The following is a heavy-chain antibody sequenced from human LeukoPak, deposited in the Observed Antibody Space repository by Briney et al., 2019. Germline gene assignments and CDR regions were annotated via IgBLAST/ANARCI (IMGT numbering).Heavy chain of an antibody. CDR2: MNQLGNEK. CDR3: ARGTYYYEF. V-gene: IGHV3-7*04. J-gene: IGHJ4*02. Sequence: PGGSLRLSCAASKFTFSSYWMSWVRQAPGKGLEWVAYMNQLGNEKNYLDSVKGRFTISRDNARNSLYLQMTSLRAEDTAVYYYARGTYYYEFWGQGTLVTVSS. CDR1: KFTFSSYW. D-gene: IGHD3-16*01.